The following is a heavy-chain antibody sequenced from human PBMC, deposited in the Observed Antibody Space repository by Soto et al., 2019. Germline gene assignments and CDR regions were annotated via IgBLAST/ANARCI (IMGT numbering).Heavy chain of an antibody. V-gene: IGHV4-30-4*01. CDR3: VRGGNPYHYATSGPGTFDK. D-gene: IGHD3-22*01. J-gene: IGHJ4*02. CDR1: GDSVSGGDSY. Sequence: QVQLQESGPGLVKPSQTLSLTCTVSGDSVSGGDSYWSWIRQPPGKALEWIGYTSFSGYPPYTPSLKRRVTISVDMSKSQFSLRLTSVAAADTAIYYCVRGGNPYHYATSGPGTFDKWGQGTLVSVSS. CDR2: TSFSGYP.